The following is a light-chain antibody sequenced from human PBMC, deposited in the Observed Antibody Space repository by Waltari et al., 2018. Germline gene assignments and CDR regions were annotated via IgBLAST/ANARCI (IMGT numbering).Light chain of an antibody. V-gene: IGKV3-20*01. J-gene: IGKJ1*01. Sequence: EHVWRQSPGTWSLSPGEGATLSCRASQSVTSNYLACYQQKPGRAPRLLIYGASSRATGIPDRFTGSGSWTDFALTISRLEPEDFAVYYCQQYGSAHWTFGQGTKVEVK. CDR3: QQYGSAHWT. CDR1: QSVTSNY. CDR2: GAS.